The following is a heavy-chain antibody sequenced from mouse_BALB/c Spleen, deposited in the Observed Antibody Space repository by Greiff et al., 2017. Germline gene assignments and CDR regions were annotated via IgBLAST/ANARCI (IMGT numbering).Heavy chain of an antibody. D-gene: IGHD2-4*01. CDR2: IWGGGST. J-gene: IGHJ4*01. CDR3: ARNPLYDDDGRGYAMDY. CDR1: GFSLSRYS. V-gene: IGHV2-6-4*01. Sequence: VKLMESGPGLVAPSQSLSITCTVSGFSLSRYSVHWVRQPPGKGLEWLGMIWGGGSTDYNSALKSRLSISKDNSKSQVFLKMNSLQTDDTAMYYCARNPLYDDDGRGYAMDYWGQGTSVTVSS.